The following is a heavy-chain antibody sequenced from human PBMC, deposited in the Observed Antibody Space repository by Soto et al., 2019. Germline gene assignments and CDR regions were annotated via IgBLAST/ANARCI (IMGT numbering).Heavy chain of an antibody. D-gene: IGHD6-13*01. CDR3: ARALSGGQQLVVGWFDP. Sequence: QVQLVQSGAEVKKPGSSVKVSCKASGSTFSSYAISWVRQAPGQGLEWMGGIIPIFGTANYAQKFQGRVTITADESTSTAYMELSSLRSEDTAVYYCARALSGGQQLVVGWFDPWGQGTLVTVSS. CDR2: IIPIFGTA. V-gene: IGHV1-69*01. CDR1: GSTFSSYA. J-gene: IGHJ5*02.